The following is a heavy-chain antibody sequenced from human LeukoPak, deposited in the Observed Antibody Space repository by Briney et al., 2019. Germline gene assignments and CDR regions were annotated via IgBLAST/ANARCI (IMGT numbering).Heavy chain of an antibody. Sequence: GGSVRLSCAASGFTFSSYAMSWVRQAPGKGLEWVSAISGSGDYTYYADSVKGRFTISRDNSKNTVYLQMNSLRAEDTAVYYCAKHSLTTGHSSGRIWDYWGQGALVTVSS. J-gene: IGHJ4*02. CDR2: ISGSGDYT. V-gene: IGHV3-23*01. CDR3: AKHSLTTGHSSGRIWDY. D-gene: IGHD6-19*01. CDR1: GFTFSSYA.